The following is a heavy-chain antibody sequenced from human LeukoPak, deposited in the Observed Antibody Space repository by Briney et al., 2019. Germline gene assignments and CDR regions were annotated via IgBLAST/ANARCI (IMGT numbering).Heavy chain of an antibody. J-gene: IGHJ6*03. Sequence: PSETLSLTCAVYGESFSGYYWSWIRQPPGKGLEWIGEINHSGSTNYNPSPKSRVTISVDTSKNQFSLKLSSVTAADTAVYYCARVRIVVVVAATRYYYYYYYMDVWGKGTTVTVSS. CDR3: ARVRIVVVVAATRYYYYYYYMDV. CDR1: GESFSGYY. V-gene: IGHV4-34*01. CDR2: INHSGST. D-gene: IGHD2-15*01.